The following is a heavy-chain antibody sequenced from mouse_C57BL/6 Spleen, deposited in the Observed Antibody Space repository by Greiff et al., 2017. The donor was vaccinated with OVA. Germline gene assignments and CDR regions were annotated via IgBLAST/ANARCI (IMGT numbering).Heavy chain of an antibody. CDR1: GYSITSGYY. V-gene: IGHV3-6*01. D-gene: IGHD2-2*01. Sequence: EVKVEESGPGLVKPSQSLSLTCSVTGYSITSGYYWNWIRQFPGNKLEWMGYISYDGSNNYNPSLKNRISITRDTSKNQFFLKLNSVTTEDTATYYCARGGIWFTFAYWGQGTLVTVSA. CDR3: ARGGIWFTFAY. CDR2: ISYDGSN. J-gene: IGHJ3*01.